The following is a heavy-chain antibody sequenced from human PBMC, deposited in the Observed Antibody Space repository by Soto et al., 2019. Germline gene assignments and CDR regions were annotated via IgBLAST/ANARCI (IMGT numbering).Heavy chain of an antibody. D-gene: IGHD2-2*01. J-gene: IGHJ4*02. CDR1: GFTFSNCA. Sequence: GGSLRLSCAASGFTFSNCARKCVGQAPGKGREWVALISYDGSNKYYAASVKGRFTISRDSSKNTLYLQMNSLRAADTAVYYCGRCTSTSCHLGSDYWGQGTLVTVSS. CDR2: ISYDGSNK. CDR3: GRCTSTSCHLGSDY. V-gene: IGHV3-30-3*01.